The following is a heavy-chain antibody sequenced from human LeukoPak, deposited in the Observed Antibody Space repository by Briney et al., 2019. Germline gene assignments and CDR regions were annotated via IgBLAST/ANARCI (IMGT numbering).Heavy chain of an antibody. CDR1: GYTFTGYY. V-gene: IGHV1-2*02. CDR2: INPNSGGS. J-gene: IGHJ5*02. D-gene: IGHD2-21*01. Sequence: ASVKVSCKASGYTFTGYYMHWVRQAPGQGLEWMGWINPNSGGSSSAQKFQGRVTMTRDTSITTVYMEVSWLTSDDTAIYYCARADRLHGGPYLIGPWGQGTLVTVSS. CDR3: ARADRLHGGPYLIGP.